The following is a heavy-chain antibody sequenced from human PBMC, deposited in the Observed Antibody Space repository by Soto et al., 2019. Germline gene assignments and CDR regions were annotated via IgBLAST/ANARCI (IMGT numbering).Heavy chain of an antibody. V-gene: IGHV3-74*01. D-gene: IGHD5-12*01. CDR3: ARDSNIGFDP. Sequence: SLRLSCAASGFTFTNYWMHWVRQAPGKGLVWVSHINSDGSSTSYADSVKGRFTISRDNAKNTLYLQMNSLRAEDTAVYYCARDSNIGFDPWGQGTLVTVSS. CDR2: INSDGSST. CDR1: GFTFTNYW. J-gene: IGHJ5*02.